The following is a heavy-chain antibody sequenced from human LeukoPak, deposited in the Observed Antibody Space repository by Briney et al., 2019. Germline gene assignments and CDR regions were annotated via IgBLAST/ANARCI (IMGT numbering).Heavy chain of an antibody. V-gene: IGHV1-69*05. J-gene: IGHJ5*02. D-gene: IGHD3-3*01. CDR1: GGTFSSYA. CDR2: IIPIFGTA. CDR3: ARLGISGENSDP. Sequence: SVTVSCKASGGTFSSYAISWVRQAPGQGLEWMGGIIPIFGTANYAQKFQGRVTITTDESTSTAYMELSSLRSEDTAVYYCARLGISGENSDPWGQGTLVTVSS.